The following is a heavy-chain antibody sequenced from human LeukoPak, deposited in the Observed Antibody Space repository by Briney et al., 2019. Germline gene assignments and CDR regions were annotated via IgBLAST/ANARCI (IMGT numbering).Heavy chain of an antibody. J-gene: IGHJ6*03. CDR1: GVSFIGFH. D-gene: IGHD3-9*01. Sequence: NSSETLSLTCAVYGVSFIGFHWNWIRQPPGKGLEWIGDINHSGSTNYNPSLTSRVTISVDTSKNQFSLKLSSVTAADTAVYYCARQGVLRYYYYYMDVWGKGTTVTISS. V-gene: IGHV4-34*01. CDR3: ARQGVLRYYYYYMDV. CDR2: INHSGST.